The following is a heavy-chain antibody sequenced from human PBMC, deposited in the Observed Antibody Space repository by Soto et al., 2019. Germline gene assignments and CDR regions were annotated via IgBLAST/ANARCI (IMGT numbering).Heavy chain of an antibody. Sequence: GGSLRLSCAASGFTFSDYYMSWIRQAPGKGLEWVSYISSSGSTIYYADSVKGRFTISRDNAKNSLYLQMNSLRAEDTAVYYCARGSPYGSGSYQTFDYWGQGTLVTVSS. CDR1: GFTFSDYY. D-gene: IGHD3-10*01. V-gene: IGHV3-11*01. CDR2: ISSSGSTI. J-gene: IGHJ4*02. CDR3: ARGSPYGSGSYQTFDY.